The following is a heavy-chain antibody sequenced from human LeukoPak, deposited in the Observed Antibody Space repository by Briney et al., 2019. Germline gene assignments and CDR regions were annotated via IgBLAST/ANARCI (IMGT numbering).Heavy chain of an antibody. Sequence: GGSLRLSCAASGFTFSSYSMSWVRQAPGKGLEWLSYISTSSSPIHYADSVKGRFTISRDNAKNTLYLQMNSLRAEDTAVYYCARGIVGAHDYWGQGTLVTVSS. CDR1: GFTFSSYS. CDR3: ARGIVGAHDY. J-gene: IGHJ4*02. V-gene: IGHV3-48*04. D-gene: IGHD1-26*01. CDR2: ISTSSSPI.